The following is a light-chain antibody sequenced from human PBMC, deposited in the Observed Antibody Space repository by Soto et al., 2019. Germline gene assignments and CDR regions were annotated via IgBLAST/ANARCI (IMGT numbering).Light chain of an antibody. V-gene: IGKV1-39*01. J-gene: IGKJ4*01. CDR2: GAS. CDR3: PQSFITPPLT. CDR1: QSISTY. Sequence: DIQMTQSPSSLSASIGDRITITCRASQSISTYLNWYQQKPGKAPNLLIYGASTLQSGVPSRFSGRGSATDFTLTISSLQTEDFATYYCPQSFITPPLTFGGGTKVDIK.